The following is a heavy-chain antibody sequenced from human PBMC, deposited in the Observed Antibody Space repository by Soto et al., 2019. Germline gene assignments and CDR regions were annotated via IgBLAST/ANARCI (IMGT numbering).Heavy chain of an antibody. CDR2: IYYSGST. J-gene: IGHJ4*02. Sequence: SETLSLTCTVSGGSISSGDYYWSWIRQPPGKGLEWIGYIYYSGSTYYNPSLKSRVTISVDTSKNQFSLKLSSVTAADTAVYYCARGDDVDTAMGNFDYWGQGTLVTVSS. CDR1: GGSISSGDYY. CDR3: ARGDDVDTAMGNFDY. D-gene: IGHD5-18*01. V-gene: IGHV4-30-4*01.